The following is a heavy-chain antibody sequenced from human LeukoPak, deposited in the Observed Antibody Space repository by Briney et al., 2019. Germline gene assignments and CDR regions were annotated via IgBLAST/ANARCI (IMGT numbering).Heavy chain of an antibody. CDR1: GSTFDDYG. J-gene: IGHJ6*04. V-gene: IGHV3-20*04. CDR2: INWNGGST. Sequence: GGSLRLSRAASGSTFDDYGMSWVRQAPGKGLEWVSGINWNGGSTGYADSVKGRFTISRDNAKNSLYLQMNSLRAEDTAVYYCAELGITMIGGVWGKGTTVTISS. CDR3: AELGITMIGGV. D-gene: IGHD3-10*02.